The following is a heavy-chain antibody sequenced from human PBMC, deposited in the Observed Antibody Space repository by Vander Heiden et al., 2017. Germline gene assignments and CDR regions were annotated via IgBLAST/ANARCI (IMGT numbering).Heavy chain of an antibody. V-gene: IGHV3-48*02. J-gene: IGHJ4*02. CDR3: AKDGPVGYNWNADY. Sequence: EVQLVESGGGLVQPGGSLRLSCAASGFSFGSYSMNWVRQAPGKGLEWVAYIRATSETIYYADSVKGRFTISRDNAKNSLYLQMNSLRDEDTAVYYCAKDGPVGYNWNADYWGQGILVTVSS. D-gene: IGHD1-20*01. CDR2: IRATSETI. CDR1: GFSFGSYS.